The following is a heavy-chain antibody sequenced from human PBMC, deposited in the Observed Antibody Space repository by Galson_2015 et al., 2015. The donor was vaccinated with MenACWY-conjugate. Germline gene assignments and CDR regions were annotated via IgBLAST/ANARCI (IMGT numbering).Heavy chain of an antibody. CDR2: ISYDGSNR. Sequence: SLRLSCAASGFTFSGYAMHWVRQAPGKGLEWVSGISYDGSNRYYADSVKGRFTISRDSSKNTLYLQMNSLRAEDTAVYYCVKASYDSGRGAMDVWGQGTTVTVSS. V-gene: IGHV3-30*18. J-gene: IGHJ6*02. CDR3: VKASYDSGRGAMDV. D-gene: IGHD3-10*01. CDR1: GFTFSGYA.